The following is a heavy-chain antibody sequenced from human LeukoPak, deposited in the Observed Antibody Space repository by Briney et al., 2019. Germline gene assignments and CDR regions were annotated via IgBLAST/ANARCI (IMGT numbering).Heavy chain of an antibody. Sequence: SETLSLTCTVSGGSISSYYWSWIRQPPGKGLEWIGYIYYSGSTNYNPSLKSRVTISVDTSKNQFSLKLGSVTAADTAVYYCARGRYCSSTSCYDYWGQGTLVTVSS. D-gene: IGHD2-2*01. CDR1: GGSISSYY. CDR2: IYYSGST. V-gene: IGHV4-59*01. CDR3: ARGRYCSSTSCYDY. J-gene: IGHJ4*02.